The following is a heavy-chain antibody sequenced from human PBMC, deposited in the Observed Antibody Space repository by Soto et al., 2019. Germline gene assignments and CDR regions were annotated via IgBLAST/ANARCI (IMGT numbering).Heavy chain of an antibody. J-gene: IGHJ4*02. Sequence: EVQLLESGGGLVQPGGSLRLSCAASGFTFSSYAMNWVRQAPGKGLARVSVISGSGGSTYYADSVKGRFTISRDNSKNVLKLQMNSLRAEDTAVYYCARRGSGSYYDYWGQGTLVTVSS. CDR1: GFTFSSYA. CDR2: ISGSGGST. CDR3: ARRGSGSYYDY. D-gene: IGHD1-26*01. V-gene: IGHV3-23*01.